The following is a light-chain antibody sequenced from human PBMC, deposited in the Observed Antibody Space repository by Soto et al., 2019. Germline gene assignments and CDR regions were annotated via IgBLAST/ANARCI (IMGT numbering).Light chain of an antibody. CDR2: EVS. V-gene: IGLV2-14*01. CDR1: SSDVDDFNS. Sequence: QPVLTQPASVSGSPGQSITISCTGISSDVDDFNSVSWYQQHPGKVPKLIIYEVSNRPLGVSNRFSGSKSGNTASLTISGLQTGDEADYYCSSYTATTRMFGGGTKVTVL. J-gene: IGLJ3*02. CDR3: SSYTATTRM.